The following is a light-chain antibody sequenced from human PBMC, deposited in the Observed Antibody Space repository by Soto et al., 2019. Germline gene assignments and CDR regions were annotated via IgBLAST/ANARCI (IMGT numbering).Light chain of an antibody. CDR3: QQYYSYPHT. J-gene: IGKJ3*01. Sequence: AIRMTHSPSSFSASTGDRVTITCRASQGISSYLAWYQQKPGKDPKLLIYAASTLQSGVPSRFSGSGSGTDFTLTISSLQSEDFATYYCQQYYSYPHTFGPGTKVDIK. CDR1: QGISSY. V-gene: IGKV1-8*01. CDR2: AAS.